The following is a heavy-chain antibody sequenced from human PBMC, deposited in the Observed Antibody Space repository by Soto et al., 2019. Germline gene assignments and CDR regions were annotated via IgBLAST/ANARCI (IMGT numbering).Heavy chain of an antibody. D-gene: IGHD2-15*01. J-gene: IGHJ5*02. V-gene: IGHV4-59*08. CDR1: GGSLSSIY. CDR2: IYYSGSN. CDR3: VNGGCSGGSCDPWICWFDP. Sequence: QVQLQESGPGLVKPSETLSLTCTVSGGSLSSIYWNWIRQPPGKGLEWIGYIYYSGSNKYNPSLKSRVPISADTSKTQCFLKLSSVTAAETAVYYCVNGGCSGGSCDPWICWFDPWGQGTLVTVSS.